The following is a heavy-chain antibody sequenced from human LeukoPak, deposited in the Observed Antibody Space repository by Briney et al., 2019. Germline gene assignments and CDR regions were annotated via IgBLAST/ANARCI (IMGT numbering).Heavy chain of an antibody. Sequence: SVKVSCKASGGTFSSYAISWVRQAPGQGLEWMGGIIPIFGTANYAQKFQGRVTITADESRSTAYMELSSLRSEDTAVYYCARQGPSGYDAFDIWGQGTMVTVSS. V-gene: IGHV1-69*13. D-gene: IGHD3-22*01. J-gene: IGHJ3*02. CDR2: IIPIFGTA. CDR1: GGTFSSYA. CDR3: ARQGPSGYDAFDI.